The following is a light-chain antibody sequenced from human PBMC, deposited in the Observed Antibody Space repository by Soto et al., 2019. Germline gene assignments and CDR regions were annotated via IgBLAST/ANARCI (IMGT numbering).Light chain of an antibody. CDR3: QQRSNWPIT. CDR1: KSVSSY. Sequence: EIVLTQSPATLSLSPGERATLSCRASKSVSSYLAWYHQKPGQAPRLLIYDASNRATGIPARFSGSGSGTDFTLTISSLEPEDFAVYYCQQRSNWPITFGQGTRLEIK. V-gene: IGKV3-11*01. CDR2: DAS. J-gene: IGKJ5*01.